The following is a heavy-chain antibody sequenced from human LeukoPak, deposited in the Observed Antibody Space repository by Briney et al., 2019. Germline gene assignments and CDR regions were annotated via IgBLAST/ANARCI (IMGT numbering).Heavy chain of an antibody. J-gene: IGHJ4*02. CDR2: MNPNSGNT. Sequence: ASVKVSRKASGYTFTSYDINWVRQATGQGLEWMGWMNPNSGNTGYAQKFQGRVTMTRNTSISTAYMELSSLRSEDTAVYYCARGRFPLGKVVPAAMNYRGQGTLVTVSS. CDR1: GYTFTSYD. V-gene: IGHV1-8*01. D-gene: IGHD2-2*01. CDR3: ARGRFPLGKVVPAAMNY.